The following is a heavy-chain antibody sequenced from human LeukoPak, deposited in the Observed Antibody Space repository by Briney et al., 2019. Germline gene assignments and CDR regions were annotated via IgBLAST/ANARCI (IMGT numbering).Heavy chain of an antibody. V-gene: IGHV3-30*04. CDR3: ARESSSSSWWWCFDY. Sequence: GRSLRLSCAASGFTFSSYAMHWVRQAPGKGLEWVAVISYDGSNKYYADSVKGRFTISRDNSKNTLYLQMNSLRAEDTAVYYCARESSSSSWWWCFDYWGQGTLVTVSS. CDR1: GFTFSSYA. CDR2: ISYDGSNK. J-gene: IGHJ4*02. D-gene: IGHD6-13*01.